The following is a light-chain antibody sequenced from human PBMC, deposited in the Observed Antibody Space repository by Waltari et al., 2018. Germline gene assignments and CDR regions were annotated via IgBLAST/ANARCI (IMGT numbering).Light chain of an antibody. Sequence: SSELTQPPSVSVSPGQTARITCSGDAFPKQYAYWYQQKPGQAPVLVIYKDSERPSGIPERFSGSSSGTTVTLTISGVQAEDEADYYCQSADSSGTYPNWVFGGGTKLTVL. CDR2: KDS. CDR1: AFPKQY. J-gene: IGLJ3*02. CDR3: QSADSSGTYPNWV. V-gene: IGLV3-25*03.